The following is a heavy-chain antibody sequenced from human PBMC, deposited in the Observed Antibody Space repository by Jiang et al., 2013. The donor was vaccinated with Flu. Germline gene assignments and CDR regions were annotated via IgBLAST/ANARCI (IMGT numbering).Heavy chain of an antibody. Sequence: TLSLTCSVSGDSISSYYWNWIRQPPGKGLEWIAYIYYNSGSTNYNPSLKSRITISVDTSKNQFSLKLSSVTAADTAVYYCARAGLLGSSGPYFDYWDQGTLVTVSS. CDR3: ARAGLLGSSGPYFDY. J-gene: IGHJ4*02. V-gene: IGHV4-59*01. D-gene: IGHD6-19*01. CDR2: IYYNSGST. CDR1: GDSISSYY.